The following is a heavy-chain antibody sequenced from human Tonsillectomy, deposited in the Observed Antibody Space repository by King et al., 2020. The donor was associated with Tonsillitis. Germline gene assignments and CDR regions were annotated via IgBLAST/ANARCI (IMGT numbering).Heavy chain of an antibody. CDR2: INHSGST. J-gene: IGHJ4*02. CDR1: GGSFSGYY. CDR3: ASWSFGRRFLTGYPYYFDY. V-gene: IGHV4-34*01. D-gene: IGHD3-9*01. Sequence: VQLQQWGAGLLKPSETLSLTCAVYGGSFSGYYWSWIRQPPGKGLEWIGEINHSGSTNYNPSLKSRVTISVDTSKNQFSLKLSSVTAADTAVYYCASWSFGRRFLTGYPYYFDYWGQGTLVTVSS.